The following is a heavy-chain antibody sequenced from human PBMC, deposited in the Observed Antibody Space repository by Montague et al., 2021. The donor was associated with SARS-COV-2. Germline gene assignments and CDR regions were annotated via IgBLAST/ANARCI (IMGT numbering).Heavy chain of an antibody. CDR3: PRGLTVAGTDY. J-gene: IGHJ4*02. Sequence: SETLSLTCTLSGGSISAYYWNWIRQPPGKGLEWIGYIYYSGNTYYNPSLKSRVTISLDVSKNLFSLNLTSVTAADTAIYYCPRGLTVAGTDYWGQGSLVTVSS. D-gene: IGHD6-19*01. CDR1: GGSISAYY. CDR2: IYYSGNT. V-gene: IGHV4-59*12.